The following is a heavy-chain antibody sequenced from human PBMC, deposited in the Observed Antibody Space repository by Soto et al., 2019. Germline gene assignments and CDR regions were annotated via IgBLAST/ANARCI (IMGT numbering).Heavy chain of an antibody. V-gene: IGHV5-51*01. CDR3: AASIFYYGMDV. CDR1: GYTFTNYW. J-gene: IGHJ6*02. Sequence: GESLKISCKGSGYTFTNYWIGWVRQMPGKGLEWMGIIYSGDSDTKYNPSFQGQVTISADKSITTTDLRWTSHKASDTAIYYCAASIFYYGMDVWGQGTTVTVSS. CDR2: IYSGDSDT.